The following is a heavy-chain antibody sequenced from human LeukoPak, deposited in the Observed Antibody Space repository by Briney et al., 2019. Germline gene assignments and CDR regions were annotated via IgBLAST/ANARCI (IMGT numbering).Heavy chain of an antibody. CDR3: ARAHVRGVSNWFDP. CDR1: GYTFTSYD. D-gene: IGHD3-10*02. J-gene: IGHJ5*02. V-gene: IGHV1-8*03. Sequence: GASVKVSCKASGYTFTSYDINWARQATGQGLEWMGWMNPNSGNTGYAQKFQGRVTITRNTSISTAYMELSSLRSEDTAVYYCARAHVRGVSNWFDPWGQGTLVTVSS. CDR2: MNPNSGNT.